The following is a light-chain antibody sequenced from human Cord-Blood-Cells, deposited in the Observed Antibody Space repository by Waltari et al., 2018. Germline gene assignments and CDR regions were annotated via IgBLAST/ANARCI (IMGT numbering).Light chain of an antibody. CDR1: NIGSKS. Sequence: SYVLTQPPSVSVAPGKTARITCGGNNIGSKSVHWYQQKPGQAPVLVIYYDSDRPSGSPERFSGSNSGNTATLTISRVGAGDEADYYCQVWDSSSDHVVFGGGTKLTVL. V-gene: IGLV3-21*04. J-gene: IGLJ2*01. CDR2: YDS. CDR3: QVWDSSSDHVV.